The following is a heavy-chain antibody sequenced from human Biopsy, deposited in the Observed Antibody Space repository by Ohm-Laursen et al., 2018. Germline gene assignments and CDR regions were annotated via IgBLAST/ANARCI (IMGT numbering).Heavy chain of an antibody. J-gene: IGHJ6*02. CDR3: ARDRYYGSESYYSHYNMDV. V-gene: IGHV3-33*01. CDR1: GFTFSSYG. Sequence: SLRLSCAASGFTFSSYGIHWVRQAPGKGLEWVAVIWYDGSNKYSADSVKGRFTISRDNSKNTVYLQMNSLRAADTAVYYCARDRYYGSESYYSHYNMDVWGQGTTVSVSS. CDR2: IWYDGSNK. D-gene: IGHD3-10*01.